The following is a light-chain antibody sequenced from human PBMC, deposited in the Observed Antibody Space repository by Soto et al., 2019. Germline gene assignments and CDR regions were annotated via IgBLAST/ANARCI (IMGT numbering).Light chain of an antibody. J-gene: IGLJ2*01. CDR3: SSYTSSNTVV. CDR1: SGDVGGYNY. V-gene: IGLV2-14*01. Sequence: QSALTQPASVSGSPGQSITISCTGTSGDVGGYNYVSWYQQHPGKAPNLRIYDVSNRPSGVSNRYSGSKSGNTASLTISGLQAEDEADYYCSSYTSSNTVVFGGGTKLTVL. CDR2: DVS.